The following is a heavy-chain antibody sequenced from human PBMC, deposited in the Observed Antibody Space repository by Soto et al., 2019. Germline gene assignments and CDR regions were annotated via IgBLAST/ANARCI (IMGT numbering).Heavy chain of an antibody. J-gene: IGHJ4*02. V-gene: IGHV3-74*02. CDR2: IKGDGANT. CDR1: GFTFGGYW. D-gene: IGHD5-12*01. CDR3: ARALSGYYLFDY. Sequence: EVQLVESGGGLVQSGGSLRLSCAASGFTFGGYWMHWVRQVPGKGLVWVSRIKGDGANTGYADSVKGRFTISRDNVKNSLYLQMNSLRVEDMAVYYCARALSGYYLFDYWGQGTLVTVSS.